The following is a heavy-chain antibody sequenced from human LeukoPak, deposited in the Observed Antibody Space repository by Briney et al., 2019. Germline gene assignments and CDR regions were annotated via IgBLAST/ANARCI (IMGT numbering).Heavy chain of an antibody. CDR3: ARGLGATDRGY. V-gene: IGHV3-48*04. CDR1: GFTFSSYS. Sequence: GGSLRLSCAASGFTFSSYSMNWVRQAPGKGLEWVSYISSSSSTIYYADSVKGRFTISRDNAKNSLYLQMNSLRAEDTAVYYCARGLGATDRGYWGQGTLVTVSS. J-gene: IGHJ4*02. D-gene: IGHD1-26*01. CDR2: ISSSSSTI.